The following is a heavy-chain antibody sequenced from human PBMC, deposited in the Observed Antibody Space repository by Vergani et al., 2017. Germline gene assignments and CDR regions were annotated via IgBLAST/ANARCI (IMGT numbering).Heavy chain of an antibody. CDR1: GFTFSSYA. Sequence: EVQLLESGGGLVQPGGSLRLSCAASGFTFSSYAMSWVRQAPGKGLEWVSAISGSGGSTYYADSVKGRFTISRDNSKNTLYLQMNSLRAEDTAVYYCARFIVVVVAATPSGYFDYWGQGTLVTVSS. V-gene: IGHV3-23*01. CDR2: ISGSGGST. D-gene: IGHD2-15*01. J-gene: IGHJ4*02. CDR3: ARFIVVVVAATPSGYFDY.